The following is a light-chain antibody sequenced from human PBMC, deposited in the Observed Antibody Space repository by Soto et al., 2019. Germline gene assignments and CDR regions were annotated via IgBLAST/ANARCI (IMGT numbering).Light chain of an antibody. CDR3: QQRNSWPLT. Sequence: EVVLTQSPATLSLSPGERATLSCRASQSVGTYLVWYQQRYGQPPSLLIYDASNRATDVPVRFSGSGSGTDSTLTISSLEPEDVAVYYCQQRNSWPLTFCQGTRLEIK. V-gene: IGKV3-11*01. CDR1: QSVGTY. CDR2: DAS. J-gene: IGKJ5*01.